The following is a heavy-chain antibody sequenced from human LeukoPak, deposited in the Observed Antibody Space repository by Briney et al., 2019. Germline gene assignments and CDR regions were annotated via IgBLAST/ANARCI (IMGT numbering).Heavy chain of an antibody. J-gene: IGHJ6*03. CDR2: IKQDGSEK. CDR3: ARDNGGYAPYYYYYYMDV. CDR1: GFTFSSYW. Sequence: GGSLRLSCAASGFTFSSYWMSWVRQAPGKGLEWVANIKQDGSEKNYVDSVKGRFTISRDNAKNSLYLQMNSLRAEDTAVYYCARDNGGYAPYYYYYYMDVWGKGTTVTISS. V-gene: IGHV3-7*01. D-gene: IGHD2-2*01.